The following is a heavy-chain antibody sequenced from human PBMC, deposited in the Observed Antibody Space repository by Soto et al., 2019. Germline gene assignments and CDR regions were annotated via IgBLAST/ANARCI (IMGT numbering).Heavy chain of an antibody. CDR1: GGSISSYY. J-gene: IGHJ5*02. CDR3: ARKVKIAAAVPGGWFDP. CDR2: IYYSGST. D-gene: IGHD6-13*01. V-gene: IGHV4-59*08. Sequence: SETLSLTCTVSGGSISSYYWSWIRQPPGKGLEWIGYIYYSGSTNYNPSLKSRVTISVDTSKNQFSLKLSSVTAADTAVYYCARKVKIAAAVPGGWFDPWGQGTLVTVSS.